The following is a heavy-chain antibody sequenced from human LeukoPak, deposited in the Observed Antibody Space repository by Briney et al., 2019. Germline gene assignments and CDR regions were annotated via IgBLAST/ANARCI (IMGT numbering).Heavy chain of an antibody. J-gene: IGHJ3*02. Sequence: SVKVSCKASGGTFSSYAISWVRQAPGQGLEWTGGIIPIFGTANYAQKFQGRVTITADESTSTAYMELSSLRSEDTAVYYCARLGYCSGGSCYSIWGQGTMVTVSS. CDR1: GGTFSSYA. CDR3: ARLGYCSGGSCYSI. D-gene: IGHD2-15*01. V-gene: IGHV1-69*01. CDR2: IIPIFGTA.